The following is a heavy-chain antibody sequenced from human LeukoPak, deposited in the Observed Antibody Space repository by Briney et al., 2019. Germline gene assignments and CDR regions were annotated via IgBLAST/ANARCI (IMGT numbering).Heavy chain of an antibody. CDR1: GFTVSSNY. V-gene: IGHV3-53*01. CDR2: IYSGGST. Sequence: EGSLRLSCAASGFTVSSNYMSWVRQAPGKGLEWVSVIYSGGSTYYADSVKGRFTISRDNSKNTLYLQMNSLRAEDTAVYYCARDARHDAFDIWAKGQWSPSPQ. J-gene: IGHJ3*02. CDR3: ARDARHDAFDI.